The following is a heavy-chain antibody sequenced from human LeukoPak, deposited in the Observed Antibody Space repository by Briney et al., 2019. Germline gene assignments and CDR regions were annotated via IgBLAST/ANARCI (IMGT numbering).Heavy chain of an antibody. Sequence: ASVKVSCKASGYTFGSYGIAWVRQAPGQGLEWMGRISGYSGDTIYSQNLQGRVIMTTETTTNTAYMELRSLRSDGTAVYYCAREGPGFDYWGQGTLVTVSS. V-gene: IGHV1-18*01. CDR3: AREGPGFDY. CDR1: GYTFGSYG. J-gene: IGHJ4*02. D-gene: IGHD2-8*02. CDR2: ISGYSGDT.